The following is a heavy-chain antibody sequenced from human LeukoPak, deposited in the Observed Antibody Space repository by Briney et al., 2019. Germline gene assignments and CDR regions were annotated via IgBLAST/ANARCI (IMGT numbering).Heavy chain of an antibody. CDR2: IWYDGSNK. J-gene: IGHJ4*02. Sequence: GRSLRLSCAASGFTFSSYGMHWVRQAPGKGLEWVAVIWYDGSNKYYADSVKGRFTISRDNSKNTLFLQMNSLRAEDTAVYYCAKKAASGNYYYDYWGQGTLVTVSS. CDR1: GFTFSSYG. CDR3: AKKAASGNYYYDY. D-gene: IGHD1-26*01. V-gene: IGHV3-33*06.